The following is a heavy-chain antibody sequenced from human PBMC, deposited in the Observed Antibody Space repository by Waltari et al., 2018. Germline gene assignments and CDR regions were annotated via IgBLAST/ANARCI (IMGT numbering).Heavy chain of an antibody. Sequence: QVQLVQSGAEVKEPGASVKVSCKASGYTFTAHHIHWMRQAPGQGLEWKGWINPNSGDTNNAQKLEGRVTMTRDTSISTAYMELSRLRSDDTAMYYCARDREATYNVYYYYMDVWGKGTTVTVSS. D-gene: IGHD1-1*01. CDR1: GYTFTAHH. CDR2: INPNSGDT. CDR3: ARDREATYNVYYYYMDV. J-gene: IGHJ6*03. V-gene: IGHV1-2*02.